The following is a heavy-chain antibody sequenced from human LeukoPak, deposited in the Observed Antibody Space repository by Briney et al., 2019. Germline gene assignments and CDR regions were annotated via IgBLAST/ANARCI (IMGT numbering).Heavy chain of an antibody. CDR2: ISYDGSNK. CDR3: AKDSSGYYDSSDFDI. D-gene: IGHD3-22*01. J-gene: IGHJ3*02. CDR1: GFTFSSYG. Sequence: PGGSLRLSCAASGFTFSSYGMHWVRQAPGKGLEWVAVISYDGSNKYYADSVKGRFTISRDNSKNTLYLQMNSLRAEDTAVYYCAKDSSGYYDSSDFDIWGQGTMVTVSS. V-gene: IGHV3-30*18.